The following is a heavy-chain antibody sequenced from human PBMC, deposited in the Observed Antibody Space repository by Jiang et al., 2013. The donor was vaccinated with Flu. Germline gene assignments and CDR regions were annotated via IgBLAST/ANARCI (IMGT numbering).Heavy chain of an antibody. CDR3: AKDDGIVVVPAAMMGGQFDY. V-gene: IGHV3-9*01. CDR1: GFTFDDYA. Sequence: QLLESGGGLVQPGRSLRLSCAASGFTFDDYAMHWVRQAPGKGLEWVSGISWNSGNIGYADSVKGRFTISRDNAKNSLYLQMNSLRAEDTALYYCAKDDGIVVVPAAMMGGQFDYWGQGTLVTVSS. D-gene: IGHD2-2*01. CDR2: ISWNSGNI. J-gene: IGHJ4*02.